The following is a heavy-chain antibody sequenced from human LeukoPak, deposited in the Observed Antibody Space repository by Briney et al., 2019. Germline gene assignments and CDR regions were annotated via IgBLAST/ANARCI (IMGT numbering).Heavy chain of an antibody. J-gene: IGHJ3*02. D-gene: IGHD2-15*01. CDR2: IWYDGSHK. CDR3: ARVLCSGGTCLDAFDI. V-gene: IGHV3-33*01. CDR1: GFTFSNYG. Sequence: GGSLRLSCAASGFTFSNYGMHWVRQAPGKGLEWVALIWYDGSHKYYADSVRGRFTISRDNSKNTLYLQMNSLRAEDTAVYYCARVLCSGGTCLDAFDIWGQGTMVTVSS.